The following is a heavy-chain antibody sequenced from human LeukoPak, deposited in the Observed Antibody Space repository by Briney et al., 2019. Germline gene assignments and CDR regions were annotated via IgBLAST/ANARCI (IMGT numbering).Heavy chain of an antibody. J-gene: IGHJ5*02. CDR3: VRAFPRPGPRFDP. CDR2: TRDKANFYST. CDR1: GFSFSDHH. D-gene: IGHD2/OR15-2a*01. Sequence: LPGGSLRLSCAASGFSFSDHHMDWVRQAPGKGLEWVARTRDKANFYSTEYAASVKDRFTIFRDDSQQSVYLQMNSLRIEDTAAYYCVRAFPRPGPRFDPWGQGTLVTVSS. V-gene: IGHV3-72*01.